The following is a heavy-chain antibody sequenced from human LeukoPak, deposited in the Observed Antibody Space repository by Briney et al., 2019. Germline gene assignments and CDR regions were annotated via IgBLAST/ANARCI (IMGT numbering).Heavy chain of an antibody. Sequence: ASVKVSCKASGYTFTGYYMHWVRQAPGQGLEWMGWINPNSGGTNYAQKFQGRVTMTRDTSISTAYMELRSLRSDDTAVYYCARDVSPGMATIIGYYWGQETLVTVSS. D-gene: IGHD5-24*01. J-gene: IGHJ4*02. CDR1: GYTFTGYY. V-gene: IGHV1-2*02. CDR2: INPNSGGT. CDR3: ARDVSPGMATIIGYY.